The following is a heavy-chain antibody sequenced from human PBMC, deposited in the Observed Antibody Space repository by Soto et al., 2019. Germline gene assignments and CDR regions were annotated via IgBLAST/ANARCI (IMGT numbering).Heavy chain of an antibody. J-gene: IGHJ4*02. CDR3: ARAVGSIHLDY. CDR2: ISSGSSNI. V-gene: IGHV3-48*02. D-gene: IGHD1-26*01. Sequence: EVQLVESGGGLVQPGGSLRLSCAASGFTFSSYSMKWVRQAPGKGLEWVSYISSGSSNIYYADSVKGRFTISRDNAKNSLYLQMNSLRDEDTAVYYCARAVGSIHLDYWGQGTLVTVSS. CDR1: GFTFSSYS.